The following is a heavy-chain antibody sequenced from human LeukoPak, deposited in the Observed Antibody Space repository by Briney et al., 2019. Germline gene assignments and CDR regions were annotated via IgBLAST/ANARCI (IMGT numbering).Heavy chain of an antibody. J-gene: IGHJ4*02. CDR1: GGSISSSSYY. D-gene: IGHD3-22*01. CDR2: IYHSGST. V-gene: IGHV4-39*07. Sequence: SETLSLTCTVSGGSISSSSYYWGWIRQPPGKGLEWIGSIYHSGSTYYNPSLKSRVTISVNTSKNQFSLKLSSVTAADTAVYYCARGIIEYYYDSSGYFFDYWGQGTLVTVSS. CDR3: ARGIIEYYYDSSGYFFDY.